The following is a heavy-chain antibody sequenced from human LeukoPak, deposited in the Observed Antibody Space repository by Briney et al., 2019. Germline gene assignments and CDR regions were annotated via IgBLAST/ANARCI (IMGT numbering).Heavy chain of an antibody. V-gene: IGHV3-30*03. CDR3: ARVRRYYGSGSSIDY. Sequence: PGRSLRLSCAASGFTFSNFNMHWVRQAPGEGLEWVALISREGTNEYYADSVKGRFTISRDNAKNSLFLQMNSLRAEDTAVYYCARVRRYYGSGSSIDYWGQGTLVTVSS. CDR1: GFTFSNFN. J-gene: IGHJ4*02. CDR2: ISREGTNE. D-gene: IGHD3-10*01.